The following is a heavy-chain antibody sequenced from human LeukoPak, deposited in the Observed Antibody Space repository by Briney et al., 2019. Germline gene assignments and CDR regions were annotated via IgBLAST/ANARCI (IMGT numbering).Heavy chain of an antibody. CDR1: GGTFSSYA. D-gene: IGHD3/OR15-3a*01. Sequence: SVKVSCKASGGTFSSYAISWVRQAPGQGLEWMGGIIPIFGTANYAQKFQGRVTITADESTSTAYMELSSLRSEDTAVYYCASGLDYDFWSGSPTYYYMAVWGKGTTVTVSS. CDR2: IIPIFGTA. J-gene: IGHJ6*03. CDR3: ASGLDYDFWSGSPTYYYMAV. V-gene: IGHV1-69*13.